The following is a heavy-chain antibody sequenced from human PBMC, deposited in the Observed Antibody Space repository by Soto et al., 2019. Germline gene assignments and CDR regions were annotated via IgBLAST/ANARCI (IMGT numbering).Heavy chain of an antibody. J-gene: IGHJ4*02. D-gene: IGHD4-4*01. V-gene: IGHV3-23*01. CDR1: RFTFNAYA. CDR3: ARVASDYINSVDH. Sequence: EVQLLESGGGLVQPGGSLRLSCAASRFTFNAYAMTWVRQAPGKGLEWVSAIGGSGGNRYYAASVKGRFTISRDNSKDTVDLQMNRLRVEDTAVYYCARVASDYINSVDHWGQGILVTVSS. CDR2: IGGSGGNR.